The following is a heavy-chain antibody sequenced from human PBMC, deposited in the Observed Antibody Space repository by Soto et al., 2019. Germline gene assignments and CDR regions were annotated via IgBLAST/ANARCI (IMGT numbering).Heavy chain of an antibody. CDR2: ISSDGSEK. CDR3: ANSWTTLTTGFDF. J-gene: IGHJ4*02. Sequence: GGSLRLSCVASGFTFSNYAMHWVRQAPGKGLGWVAVISSDGSEKYYLDSVRDRFTISRDNSKNTLYLQMNNLRPEDTAMYYCANSWTTLTTGFDFWGQGALVTVSS. V-gene: IGHV3-30*18. D-gene: IGHD4-17*01. CDR1: GFTFSNYA.